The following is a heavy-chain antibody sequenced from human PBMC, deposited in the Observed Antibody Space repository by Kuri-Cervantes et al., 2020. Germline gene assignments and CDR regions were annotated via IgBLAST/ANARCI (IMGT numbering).Heavy chain of an antibody. CDR2: INPSGGST. D-gene: IGHD4-17*01. Sequence: ASVKVSCKASGYTFTGYYMHWVRQAPGQGLEWMGIINPSGGSTSYAQKFQGRVTMTRDTSTSTAYMELSSLRSEDTAVYYCARWRADYGDAFDIWGQGTMVTVSS. CDR1: GYTFTGYY. CDR3: ARWRADYGDAFDI. V-gene: IGHV1-46*01. J-gene: IGHJ3*02.